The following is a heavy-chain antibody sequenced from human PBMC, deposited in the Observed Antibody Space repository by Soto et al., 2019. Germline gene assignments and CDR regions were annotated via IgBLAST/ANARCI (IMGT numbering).Heavy chain of an antibody. Sequence: VKVSCNASGETFAIFGFSWVRQSLGQGLEWLGWISAYNGNTHYAQKVRARVTLTTDTSTNTAYMELRSLTSDDTAVYYCASAKESILDRLLKHCGQGTRVTISS. CDR1: GETFAIFG. D-gene: IGHD2-21*01. J-gene: IGHJ1*01. CDR2: ISAYNGNT. CDR3: ASAKESILDRLLKH. V-gene: IGHV1-18*01.